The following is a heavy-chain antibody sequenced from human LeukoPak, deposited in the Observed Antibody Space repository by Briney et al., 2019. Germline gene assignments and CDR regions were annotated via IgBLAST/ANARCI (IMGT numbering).Heavy chain of an antibody. V-gene: IGHV1-18*01. CDR1: GYTFTSYG. CDR3: ARGYSYGYSDY. D-gene: IGHD5-18*01. Sequence: LRASVKVSCKASGYTFTSYGISWVRQAPGQGLEWMGWISAYNGNTNYAQKLQGRVTMTTDTSTSTAYMELSSLRSDDPAVYYCARGYSYGYSDYWGQGTLVTVSS. J-gene: IGHJ4*02. CDR2: ISAYNGNT.